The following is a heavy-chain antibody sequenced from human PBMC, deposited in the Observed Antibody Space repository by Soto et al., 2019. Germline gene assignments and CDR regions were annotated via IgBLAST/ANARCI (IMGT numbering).Heavy chain of an antibody. D-gene: IGHD2-8*02. J-gene: IGHJ6*02. CDR1: SFIFTSYG. CDR3: ATSGGHHFGMDV. CDR2: ISGYNGNT. Sequence: ASVNVSCKASSFIFTSYGINWVRQAPGQGLEWMGWISGYNGNTKYGQKFQDRVTLTADTSTATAFMEVRSLRGDDSAVYYCATSGGHHFGMDVWGQGTTVTVSS. V-gene: IGHV1-18*01.